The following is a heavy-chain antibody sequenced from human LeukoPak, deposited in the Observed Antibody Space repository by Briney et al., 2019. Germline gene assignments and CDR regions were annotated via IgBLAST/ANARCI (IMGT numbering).Heavy chain of an antibody. CDR3: AKDMGATIRFDI. D-gene: IGHD1-26*01. CDR2: ISGSGGST. J-gene: IGHJ3*02. V-gene: IGHV3-23*01. Sequence: GGSLRISCAASGFTFSSYAMSWVRQAPGKGLEWVSAISGSGGSTYYADSVKGRFTISRDNSKNTLYLQMNSLRAEDTAVYYCAKDMGATIRFDIWGQGTMVTVSS. CDR1: GFTFSSYA.